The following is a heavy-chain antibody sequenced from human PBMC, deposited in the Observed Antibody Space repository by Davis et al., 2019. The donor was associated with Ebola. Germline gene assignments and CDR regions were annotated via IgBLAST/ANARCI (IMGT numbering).Heavy chain of an antibody. D-gene: IGHD2-15*01. CDR3: ARGGCSGGSCYNYFDY. V-gene: IGHV5-51*01. CDR1: GYSFTSYW. Sequence: GESLKISCKGSGYSFTSYWIGWVRQMPGKGLECMGIIFPGDSDTRYSPSFQGQVTISADKSISTAYLQWSSLKASDTAMYYCARGGCSGGSCYNYFDYWGQGTLVTVSS. CDR2: IFPGDSDT. J-gene: IGHJ4*02.